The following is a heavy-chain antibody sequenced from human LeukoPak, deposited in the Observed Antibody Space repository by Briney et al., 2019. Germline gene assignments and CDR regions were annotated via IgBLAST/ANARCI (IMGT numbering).Heavy chain of an antibody. D-gene: IGHD6-13*01. J-gene: IGHJ4*02. CDR2: IIPIFGTA. CDR1: GYTFTSYA. Sequence: SVKVSCKASGYTFTSYAISWVRQAPGQGLEWMGGIIPIFGTANYAQKFQGRVTITADKSTSTAYMELSSLRSEDTAVYYCASGYSSSWPLGNYWGQGTLVTVSS. V-gene: IGHV1-69*06. CDR3: ASGYSSSWPLGNY.